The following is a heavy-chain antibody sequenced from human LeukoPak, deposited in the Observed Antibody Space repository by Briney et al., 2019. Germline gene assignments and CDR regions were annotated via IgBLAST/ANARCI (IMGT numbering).Heavy chain of an antibody. Sequence: ASVKVSCKASGYTFTSYYMHWVRQAPGQGLEWMGIINPSGGSTSYAQKFQGRVTMTTDTSTSTAYMELRSLRSDDTAVYYCARDTVNYYDSSGYAGTFDYWGQGTLVTVSS. CDR1: GYTFTSYY. CDR2: INPSGGST. CDR3: ARDTVNYYDSSGYAGTFDY. J-gene: IGHJ4*02. V-gene: IGHV1-46*01. D-gene: IGHD3-22*01.